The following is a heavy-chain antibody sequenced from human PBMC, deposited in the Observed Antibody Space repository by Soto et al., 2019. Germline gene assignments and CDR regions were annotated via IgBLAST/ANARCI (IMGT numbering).Heavy chain of an antibody. V-gene: IGHV3-33*01. CDR1: GFSFNNYG. Sequence: QVQLVESGGDVVQPGRSLRLSCSASGFSFNNYGIHWVRQAPGKGLEWVAFIWYDGSNNYADSVKGRFTISRDNSKNTLYLQMNSLRVEDTAVYYCARDGWSVANWGQGTLVAVSS. J-gene: IGHJ4*02. CDR3: ARDGWSVAN. CDR2: IWYDGSN. D-gene: IGHD3-10*01.